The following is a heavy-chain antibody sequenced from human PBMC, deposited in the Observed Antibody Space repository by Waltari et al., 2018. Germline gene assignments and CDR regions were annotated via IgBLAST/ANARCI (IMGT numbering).Heavy chain of an antibody. J-gene: IGHJ3*02. Sequence: GWVGYIYYSGSTNYNPSLKSRVTISVDTSKNQFSLKLSSVTAADTAVYYCARGGLYYDILTGYTDAFDIWGQGTMVTVSS. CDR2: IYYSGST. CDR3: ARGGLYYDILTGYTDAFDI. D-gene: IGHD3-9*01. V-gene: IGHV4-59*09.